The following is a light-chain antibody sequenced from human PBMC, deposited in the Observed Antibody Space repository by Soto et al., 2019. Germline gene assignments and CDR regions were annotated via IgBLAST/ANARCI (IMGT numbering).Light chain of an antibody. CDR3: QQCSNWPPCT. Sequence: EIVLTQSPATLSLSPGERATLSCRASQSIDTYLAWYQQKPGQAPRLLIYDTSNRATGIPARFSGSGSGTDFTLTISSLEPEDFAVYCCQQCSNWPPCTFGQGTRVEIK. J-gene: IGKJ5*01. CDR1: QSIDTY. CDR2: DTS. V-gene: IGKV3-11*01.